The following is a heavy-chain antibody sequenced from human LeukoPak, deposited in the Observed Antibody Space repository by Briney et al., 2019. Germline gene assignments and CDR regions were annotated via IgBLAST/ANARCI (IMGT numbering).Heavy chain of an antibody. V-gene: IGHV1-2*02. CDR2: INPNGGDT. J-gene: IGHJ4*02. CDR3: ARANFLYCSSTTCLFDY. CDR1: GYTFTDYY. Sequence: VASVKVSCKASGYTFTDYYMHWVRQAPGQGFEWMGWINPNGGDTNYAQKFQGRVTMTRDTSISTAHMEVSRLRSDDTAVYYCARANFLYCSSTTCLFDYWGQGTLVTVSS. D-gene: IGHD2-2*01.